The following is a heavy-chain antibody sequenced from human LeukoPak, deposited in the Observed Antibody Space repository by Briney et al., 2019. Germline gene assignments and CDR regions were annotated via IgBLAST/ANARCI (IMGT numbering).Heavy chain of an antibody. J-gene: IGHJ4*02. D-gene: IGHD3-22*01. CDR2: IYYSGST. CDR1: GGSISSGGYY. V-gene: IGHV4-61*08. CDR3: ARGSRYYYDSSGYYRGGFDY. Sequence: SETLSLTCTVSGGSISSGGYYWSWIRQHPGKGLEWIGYIYYSGSTYYNPSLKSRVTISVDTSKNQFSLKLSSVTAADTAVYYCARGSRYYYDSSGYYRGGFDYWGQGTLVTVSS.